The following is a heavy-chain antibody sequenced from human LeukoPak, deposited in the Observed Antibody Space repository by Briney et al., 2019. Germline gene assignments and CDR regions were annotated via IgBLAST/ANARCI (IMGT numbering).Heavy chain of an antibody. J-gene: IGHJ5*02. D-gene: IGHD2-8*01. CDR2: ISYDGSNK. CDR3: ARVGTSSLRDWFDP. CDR1: GFMFSSYG. Sequence: GGSLRLSCAASGFMFSSYGMHWVRQAPGKGLEWVAVISYDGSNKYYVDSVKGRFTISRDNSKNPLYLQMNSLRAEDTAVYYCARVGTSSLRDWFDPWGQGTLVTVSS. V-gene: IGHV3-30*03.